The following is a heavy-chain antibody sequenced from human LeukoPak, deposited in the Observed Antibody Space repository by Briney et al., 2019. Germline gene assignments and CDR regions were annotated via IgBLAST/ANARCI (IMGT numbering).Heavy chain of an antibody. V-gene: IGHV4-39*01. CDR1: GASISSSIYY. CDR2: IYYSGST. J-gene: IGHJ4*02. D-gene: IGHD3-22*01. Sequence: SETLSLTCTVSGASISSSIYYWGWIRQPPGKGLEWIGSIYYSGSTHYNPSLKSRAAISVDTSKNQFSLNLSSVTAADTAVYYCARHYFDSSGLDHWGQGTLVTVSS. CDR3: ARHYFDSSGLDH.